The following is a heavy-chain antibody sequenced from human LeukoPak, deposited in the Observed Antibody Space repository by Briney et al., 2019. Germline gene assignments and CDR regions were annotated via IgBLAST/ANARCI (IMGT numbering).Heavy chain of an antibody. CDR2: IIPIFGTA. J-gene: IGHJ5*02. CDR3: ARGKVGATYGWFDP. CDR1: GGTFSSYA. D-gene: IGHD1-26*01. V-gene: IGHV1-69*05. Sequence: GASVKVSCKASGGTFSSYAISWVRQAPGQGLEWMGGIIPIFGTANYAQKFQGRVTITTDESTSTAYMELSSLRSEDTAVYYCARGKVGATYGWFDPWGQGTLVTVSS.